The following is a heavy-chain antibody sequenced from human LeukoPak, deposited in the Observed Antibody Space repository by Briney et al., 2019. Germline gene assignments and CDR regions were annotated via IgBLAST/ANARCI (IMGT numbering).Heavy chain of an antibody. CDR3: AKGTITVYQGYFDY. CDR2: MYAGGST. Sequence: GGSLRLSCAASGFIVSSNYMSWVRQAPGKGLEWVSVMYAGGSTYYADSVKGRFTISRDKSKNTLYLQMNSLRAEDTAVYYCAKGTITVYQGYFDYWGQGTLVTVSS. V-gene: IGHV3-53*05. J-gene: IGHJ4*02. CDR1: GFIVSSNY. D-gene: IGHD1-20*01.